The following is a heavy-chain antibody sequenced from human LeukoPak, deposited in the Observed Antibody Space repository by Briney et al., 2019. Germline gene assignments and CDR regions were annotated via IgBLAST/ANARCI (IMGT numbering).Heavy chain of an antibody. V-gene: IGHV4-34*01. CDR1: GGSFSGYY. CDR3: ARPSHYDFWSGYYTGIFDY. CDR2: INHSGST. Sequence: PSETLSLTCAVYGGSFSGYYWSWIRQPPGKGLEWIGEINHSGSTNYNPSLKSRVTISVDTSKNQFSLKLSSVTAADTAVYYCARPSHYDFWSGYYTGIFDYWGQGTLDTVSS. J-gene: IGHJ4*02. D-gene: IGHD3-3*01.